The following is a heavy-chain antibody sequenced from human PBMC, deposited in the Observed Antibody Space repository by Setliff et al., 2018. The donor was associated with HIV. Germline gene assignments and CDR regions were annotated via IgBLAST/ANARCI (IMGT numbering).Heavy chain of an antibody. V-gene: IGHV4-38-2*01. CDR1: GYSLTSGYY. Sequence: SETLSLTCGVSGYSLTSGYYWGWIRQPPGKGLEWIGSIHDSGRTYYNPSLKSRVTISVDTSKNQFSRRLTSVTAADTAVYFCARHVYRGRAASAHLDPFDFWGQGTLVTVSS. CDR3: ARHVYRGRAASAHLDPFDF. CDR2: IHDSGRT. J-gene: IGHJ4*02. D-gene: IGHD1-1*01.